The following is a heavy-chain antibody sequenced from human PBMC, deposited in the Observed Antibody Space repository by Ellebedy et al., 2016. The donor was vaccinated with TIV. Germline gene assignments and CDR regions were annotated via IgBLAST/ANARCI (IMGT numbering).Heavy chain of an antibody. CDR3: AKTDSGSLSD. Sequence: GGSLRLSCAASGFTFSSYAMHWVRQAPGKGLEWVAVISYDGSNKYYADSVKGRFTISRDNSKNTLYLQMNSLRAEDTAVYYCAKTDSGSLSDWGQGTLVTVSS. CDR2: ISYDGSNK. V-gene: IGHV3-30-3*02. D-gene: IGHD1-26*01. J-gene: IGHJ4*02. CDR1: GFTFSSYA.